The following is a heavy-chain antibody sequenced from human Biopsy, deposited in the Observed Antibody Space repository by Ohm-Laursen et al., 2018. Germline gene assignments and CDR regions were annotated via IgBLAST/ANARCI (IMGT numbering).Heavy chain of an antibody. J-gene: IGHJ4*02. CDR1: GGSISSFY. Sequence: GTLSLTCAVSGGSISSFYWTWIRQPPGKGPEWIGDISDSGSTNYKPSLKSRVTISADTSKNQFSLKLGSVTVADTAVFYCARRGSGGRSFDYWGQGSLVTVSS. CDR2: ISDSGST. D-gene: IGHD2-15*01. V-gene: IGHV4-59*08. CDR3: ARRGSGGRSFDY.